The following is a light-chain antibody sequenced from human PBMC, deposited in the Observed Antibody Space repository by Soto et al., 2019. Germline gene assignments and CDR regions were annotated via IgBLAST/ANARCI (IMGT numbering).Light chain of an antibody. Sequence: DIQMTQSPSSLSASVGDRVTITCRASQGISNYLAWYQQKLGNVPKLLIYAASTLHSGVPSRFSGSGSGTDFTLTIGSLQPEDVATYYCQKYNSAPRTVGQGTKV. V-gene: IGKV1-27*01. J-gene: IGKJ1*01. CDR3: QKYNSAPRT. CDR2: AAS. CDR1: QGISNY.